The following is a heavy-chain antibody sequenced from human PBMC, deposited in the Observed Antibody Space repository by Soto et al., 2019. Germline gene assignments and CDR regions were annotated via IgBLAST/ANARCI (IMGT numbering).Heavy chain of an antibody. CDR2: IYYSGST. V-gene: IGHV4-59*01. Sequence: PSETLSLTCTVSGGSISSYYWSWIRQPPGKGLEWIGYIYYSGSTNHNPSLKSRVTISVDTSKNQFSLKLSSVTAADTAVYYCARFKRHDYGDYYFDYWGQGTLVTVSS. CDR3: ARFKRHDYGDYYFDY. J-gene: IGHJ4*02. D-gene: IGHD4-17*01. CDR1: GGSISSYY.